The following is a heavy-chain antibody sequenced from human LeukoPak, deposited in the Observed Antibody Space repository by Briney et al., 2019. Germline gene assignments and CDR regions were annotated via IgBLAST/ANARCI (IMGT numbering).Heavy chain of an antibody. D-gene: IGHD3-22*01. CDR3: ARAYDSSGYLFFDY. CDR1: GKPSTANN. V-gene: IGHV1-2*02. CDR2: INPNSGGT. Sequence: APWKASSKAPGKPSTANNMPWWRQPPGQGLEWMGWINPNSGGTNYAQKFQGRVTMTRDTSISTAYMELSRLRSDDTAVYYCARAYDSSGYLFFDYWGQGTLVTVSS. J-gene: IGHJ4*02.